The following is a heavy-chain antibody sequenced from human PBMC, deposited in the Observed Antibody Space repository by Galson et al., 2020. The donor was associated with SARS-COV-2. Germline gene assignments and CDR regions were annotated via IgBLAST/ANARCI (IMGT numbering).Heavy chain of an antibody. CDR2: ISNSSRTI. D-gene: IGHD3-22*01. V-gene: IGHV3-48*01. CDR1: GFTFSTIS. Sequence: GESLKISCAASGFTFSTISMNWVRQAPGKGLEWVSYISNSSRTIHYADSVKGRFTIPRDNAKNSLYLQMNSLRAEDTALYYCARGQWLSAWGQGTLVTVSS. J-gene: IGHJ5*02. CDR3: ARGQWLSA.